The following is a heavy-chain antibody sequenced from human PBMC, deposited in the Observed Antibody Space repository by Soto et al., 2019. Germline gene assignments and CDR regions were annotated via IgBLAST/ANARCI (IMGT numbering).Heavy chain of an antibody. CDR3: AREHCSSTSCYRGGVSRGLRIGYYYGMEA. Sequence: SVKVSCKASGGTFSRYAISWVRQAPGQGLEWMGGIIPLFGKANYAQKFQGRVTITSXKATRTAYMELSSLRSEDTAVYYCAREHCSSTSCYRGGVSRGLRIGYYYGMEASGQGTTVTLSS. CDR2: IIPLFGKA. V-gene: IGHV1-69*06. D-gene: IGHD2-2*02. CDR1: GGTFSRYA. J-gene: IGHJ6*02.